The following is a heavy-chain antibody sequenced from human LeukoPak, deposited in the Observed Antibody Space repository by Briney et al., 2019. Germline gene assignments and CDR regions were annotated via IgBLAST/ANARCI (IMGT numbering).Heavy chain of an antibody. CDR2: MYHSGTT. J-gene: IGHJ6*04. V-gene: IGHV4-59*01. CDR3: ARGLSSSSSMDV. Sequence: SETLSLTCTVSGDSIRGYYWNWIRQSPGKGLEWIAYMYHSGTTNYNPSLKSRVTMSMDTSKNRFSLQLSSVTAADTAVYYCARGLSSSSSMDVWGKGTTVTVSS. D-gene: IGHD6-6*01. CDR1: GDSIRGYY.